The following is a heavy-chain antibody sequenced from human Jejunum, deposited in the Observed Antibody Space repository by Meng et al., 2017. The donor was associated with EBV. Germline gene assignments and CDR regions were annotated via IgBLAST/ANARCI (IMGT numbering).Heavy chain of an antibody. CDR1: GFTFNSHT. Sequence: EVHLVGSGGGLVQPGWPLSLSCAASGFTFNSHTMSWVRQAPGKGLEWVSAITDSGGSTYYTDSVKGRFTISRDNSKNTLNLQMNSLRAEDTAVYYCAKLTRAWGQGTLVTVSS. J-gene: IGHJ5*02. CDR3: AKLTRA. CDR2: ITDSGGST. V-gene: IGHV3-23*04.